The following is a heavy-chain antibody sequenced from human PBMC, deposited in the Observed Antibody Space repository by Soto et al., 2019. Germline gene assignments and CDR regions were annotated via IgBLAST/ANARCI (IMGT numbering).Heavy chain of an antibody. Sequence: QLQLQESGPGLVKPSETLSLTCSVSGDSISRSRYYWGWIRQPPGKGLEWIGSIYYSGTTYSNPSLKSRVTISVDTSKNQFSLKLTSVTAADTAVYYCARRPADIDTALESWGQGTLVTVSS. D-gene: IGHD5-18*01. CDR3: ARRPADIDTALES. CDR1: GDSISRSRYY. CDR2: IYYSGTT. J-gene: IGHJ5*02. V-gene: IGHV4-39*01.